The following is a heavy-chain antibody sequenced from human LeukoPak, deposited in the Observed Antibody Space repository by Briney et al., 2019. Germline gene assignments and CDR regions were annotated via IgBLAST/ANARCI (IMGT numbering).Heavy chain of an antibody. D-gene: IGHD3-9*01. CDR2: INPNSGGT. CDR1: VYTFTGYY. CDR3: ARPNSYYDILTGYYRDGYGMDV. V-gene: IGHV1-2*02. J-gene: IGHJ6*02. Sequence: ASVTVSCKASVYTFTGYYMHWVRQAPGQGLEWMGWINPNSGGTNYAQKFQGRVTMTRDTSISTAYMELSRLRSDDTAVYYCARPNSYYDILTGYYRDGYGMDVWGQGTTVTVSS.